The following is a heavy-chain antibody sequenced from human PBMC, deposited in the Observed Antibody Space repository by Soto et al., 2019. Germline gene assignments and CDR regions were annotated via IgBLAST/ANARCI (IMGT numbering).Heavy chain of an antibody. J-gene: IGHJ6*02. CDR2: IIPIFGTA. Sequence: QVQLVQSGAEVKKPGSSVKVSCKASGGTFSSYAISWVRQAPGQGLEWMGGIIPIFGTANYAQKFQGRVTITADESTSTAYMELSSLRSEDTAVYYCARGVRFLAPYYYYGMDVWGQGTTVTVSS. V-gene: IGHV1-69*01. D-gene: IGHD3-3*01. CDR1: GGTFSSYA. CDR3: ARGVRFLAPYYYYGMDV.